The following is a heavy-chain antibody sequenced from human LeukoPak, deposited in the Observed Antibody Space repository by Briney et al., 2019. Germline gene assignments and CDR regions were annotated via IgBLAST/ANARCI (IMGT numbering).Heavy chain of an antibody. Sequence: ASVKVSCKASGYTFTGYYMHWVRQAPGQGLEWMGWVNPYSGVTNHAQKFQGRVTMTRDTSINTAYMELSRLTSGDTAVYYCARERDASMASYYYYGIDVWGQGTTVTVS. CDR3: ARERDASMASYYYYGIDV. V-gene: IGHV1-2*02. CDR2: VNPYSGVT. CDR1: GYTFTGYY. D-gene: IGHD5-18*01. J-gene: IGHJ6*02.